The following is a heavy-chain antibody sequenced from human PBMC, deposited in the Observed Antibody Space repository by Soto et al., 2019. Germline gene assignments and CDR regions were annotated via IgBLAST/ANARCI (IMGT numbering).Heavy chain of an antibody. J-gene: IGHJ6*02. CDR3: ARGGGFSPYYYNLDV. Sequence: GASVKVSCKASGYTLNTYYMHWVRQAPGQGPKWMGIINPRGGSTTYAQNFQDRVTMTRDTSSSTVYMELSSLRSEDTAVYYCARGGGFSPYYYNLDVWGQGTTVTVSS. D-gene: IGHD2-15*01. CDR2: INPRGGST. V-gene: IGHV1-46*02. CDR1: GYTLNTYY.